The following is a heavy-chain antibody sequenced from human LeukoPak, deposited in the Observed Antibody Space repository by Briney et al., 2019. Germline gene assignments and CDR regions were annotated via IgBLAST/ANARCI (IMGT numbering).Heavy chain of an antibody. Sequence: GGSLRLSCAASGFTFSSYWMSWVRQAPGKGLGWVANIKQDGSEKYYVDSVKGRFTISRDNTKNSLYLQMNSLRAEDTAVYYCARGPAAMPGDYYYYMDVWGKGTTVTVSS. CDR3: ARGPAAMPGDYYYYMDV. CDR1: GFTFSSYW. D-gene: IGHD2-2*01. V-gene: IGHV3-7*01. CDR2: IKQDGSEK. J-gene: IGHJ6*03.